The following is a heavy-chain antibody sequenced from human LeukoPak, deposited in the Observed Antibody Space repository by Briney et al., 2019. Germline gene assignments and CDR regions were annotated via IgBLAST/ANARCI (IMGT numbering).Heavy chain of an antibody. CDR2: INHSGST. Sequence: SETLSLTCAVYGGSFSGYYWSWIRQPPGKGLEWIGEINHSGSTNYNPSLKSRVTISVDTSKNQFSLILSSVTAADTAVYYCARDRKYYYHMDVWGKGTTVTVSS. CDR3: ARDRKYYYHMDV. CDR1: GGSFSGYY. J-gene: IGHJ6*03. V-gene: IGHV4-34*01. D-gene: IGHD1-14*01.